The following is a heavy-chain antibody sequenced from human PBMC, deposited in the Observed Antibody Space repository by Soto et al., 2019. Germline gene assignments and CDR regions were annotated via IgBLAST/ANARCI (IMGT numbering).Heavy chain of an antibody. V-gene: IGHV3-15*01. D-gene: IGHD2-2*01. CDR3: TTSVRVPAAFDF. J-gene: IGHJ4*02. Sequence: EVQLVESGGGLVKPGGSLRLSCAASGFTFTNAWMNWVRQAPGKGLEWLGRIRSQTDGGTTDYAAPVKGRFTFSRDDLKNTLYLRMNSLKTVDTVVYYCTTSVRVPAAFDFWGQGTLVTVSS. CDR2: IRSQTDGGTT. CDR1: GFTFTNAW.